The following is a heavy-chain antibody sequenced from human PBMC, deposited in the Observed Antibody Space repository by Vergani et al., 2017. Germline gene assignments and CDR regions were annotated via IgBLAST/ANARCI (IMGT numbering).Heavy chain of an antibody. V-gene: IGHV1-8*02. CDR3: ARGMTTVTSYNWFDP. J-gene: IGHJ5*02. CDR2: MNPNSGNT. D-gene: IGHD4-11*01. CDR1: GYTFTSYY. Sequence: QVQLVQSGAEVKKPGASVKVSCKASGYTFTSYYMHWVRQAPGQGLEWMGWMNPNSGNTGSAQQFQGRVTMTRNTSISTAYMELSSLRSEDTAVYYCARGMTTVTSYNWFDPWGQGTLVTVSS.